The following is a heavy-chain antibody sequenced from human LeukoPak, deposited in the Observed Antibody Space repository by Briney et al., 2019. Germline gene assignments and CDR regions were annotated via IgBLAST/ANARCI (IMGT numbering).Heavy chain of an antibody. D-gene: IGHD4-17*01. CDR1: GGSISTTSYF. CDR3: ASGFKTTVTTKTSLGYFDL. V-gene: IGHV4-39*01. J-gene: IGHJ2*01. Sequence: PSETLSLTCAVSGGSISTTSYFWGWIRQPPGKGLEWIASIYYSGDTYYSPSLKSRVTISEDTSKNQFSLNLNSVTAADTAVYYCASGFKTTVTTKTSLGYFDLWGRGTLVTVSS. CDR2: IYYSGDT.